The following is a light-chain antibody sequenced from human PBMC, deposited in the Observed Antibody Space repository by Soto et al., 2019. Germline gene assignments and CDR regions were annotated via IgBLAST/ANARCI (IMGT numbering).Light chain of an antibody. Sequence: SYKLTQPPSVAVAPGKTASISCGGNDIGSKGVHWYQQKPGQAPVLVIYSDTDLPPVITERFSGSNSANLATLTISRVEAGDAADYYCQVWDSGSAHVVFGGGTKLTVL. CDR2: SDT. J-gene: IGLJ2*01. V-gene: IGLV3-21*04. CDR1: DIGSKG. CDR3: QVWDSGSAHVV.